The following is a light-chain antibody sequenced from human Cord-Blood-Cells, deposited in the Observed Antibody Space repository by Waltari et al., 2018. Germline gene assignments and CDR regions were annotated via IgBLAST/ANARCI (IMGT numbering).Light chain of an antibody. J-gene: IGKJ2*01. Sequence: EIVLTQPPGTLSLSPGERATPSCRASQSVSSSYLAWYQQKPGQAPRLLIYGASSRATGIPDRFSGSGSGTDFTLTISRLEPEDFAVYYCQQYGSSPYTFGQGTKLEIK. V-gene: IGKV3-20*01. CDR2: GAS. CDR1: QSVSSSY. CDR3: QQYGSSPYT.